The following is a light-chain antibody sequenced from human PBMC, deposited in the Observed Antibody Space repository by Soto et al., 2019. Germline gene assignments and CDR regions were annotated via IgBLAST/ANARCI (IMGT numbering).Light chain of an antibody. CDR2: EGT. J-gene: IGLJ1*01. CDR3: CSYAGSSTYV. CDR1: SSDIGSYDL. V-gene: IGLV2-23*01. Sequence: QSALTQPASVSGPLGQSIVISCTGSSSDIGSYDLVSWYQQYPGKAPKVVIFEGTKRPSGVSNRFSGSKSGNTASLTISGLQTEDEAAYYCCSYAGSSTYVFGAGTQLTVL.